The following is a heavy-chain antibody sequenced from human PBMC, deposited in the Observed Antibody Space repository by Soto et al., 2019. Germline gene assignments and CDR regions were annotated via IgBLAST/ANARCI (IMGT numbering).Heavy chain of an antibody. D-gene: IGHD2-2*01. CDR1: GYRFTNYW. J-gene: IGHJ5*02. Sequence: GESLKISCKGSGYRFTNYWVAWVRQMPGKGLEWMGVIYPHDSDTRYSPSFQGQVTISADKSINTAYLQWSSLKGSDTAMYYCASSSTVLLPTAMTGWFDPWGQGTLVTVSS. V-gene: IGHV5-51*01. CDR2: IYPHDSDT. CDR3: ASSSTVLLPTAMTGWFDP.